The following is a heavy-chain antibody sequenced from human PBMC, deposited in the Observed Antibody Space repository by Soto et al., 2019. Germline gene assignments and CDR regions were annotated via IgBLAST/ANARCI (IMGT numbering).Heavy chain of an antibody. Sequence: GGPLRLSCAASGFTFSSYAMSWVRQAPGKGLEWVSAISGSGGSTYYADSVKGRFTISRDNSKNTLYLQMNSLRAEDTAVYYCANPVPKLVRNYWGQGTLVTGSS. CDR2: ISGSGGST. CDR3: ANPVPKLVRNY. V-gene: IGHV3-23*01. D-gene: IGHD1-26*01. CDR1: GFTFSSYA. J-gene: IGHJ4*02.